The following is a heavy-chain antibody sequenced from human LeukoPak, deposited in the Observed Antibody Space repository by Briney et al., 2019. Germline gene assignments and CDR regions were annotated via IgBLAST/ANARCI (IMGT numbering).Heavy chain of an antibody. CDR1: GYSLTGYY. CDR3: ARSMVREQQPNDAFDI. D-gene: IGHD3-10*01. V-gene: IGHV1-69*06. Sequence: ASVKVSCKASGYSLTGYYVHWVRQAPGQGLEWMGGIIPIFGTANYAQKFQGGVTITADKSTSTAYMELSSLRSEDTAVYYCARSMVREQQPNDAFDIWGQGTMVTVSS. J-gene: IGHJ3*02. CDR2: IIPIFGTA.